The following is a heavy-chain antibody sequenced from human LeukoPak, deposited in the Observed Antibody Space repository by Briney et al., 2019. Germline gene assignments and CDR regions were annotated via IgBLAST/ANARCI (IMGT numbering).Heavy chain of an antibody. V-gene: IGHV4-39*07. CDR2: IYYSGTT. D-gene: IGHD3-3*01. CDR1: GVSFSSSGYY. Sequence: PSETLSLTCTVSGVSFSSSGYYWGWIRQPPGKGLEWIGSIYYSGTTYYNPSLKSRVTISVDTSKNQFSLKLSSVTAADTAVYYCARGTYYDFWSGYYIGGPTYYYYGMDVWGQGTTVTVSS. J-gene: IGHJ6*02. CDR3: ARGTYYDFWSGYYIGGPTYYYYGMDV.